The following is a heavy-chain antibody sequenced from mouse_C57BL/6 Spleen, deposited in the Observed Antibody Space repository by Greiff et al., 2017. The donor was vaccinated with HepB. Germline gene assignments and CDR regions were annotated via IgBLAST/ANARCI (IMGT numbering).Heavy chain of an antibody. CDR1: GYTFTDYE. V-gene: IGHV1-15*01. CDR2: IDPETGGT. Sequence: VQLQQSGAELVRPGASVTLSCKASGYTFTDYEMHWVKQTPVHGLEWIGAIDPETGGTAYNQKFKGKAILTADKSSSTAYMELRSLTSEDSAVYYCTPIYDGYYTGFAYWGQGTLVTVSA. D-gene: IGHD2-3*01. J-gene: IGHJ3*01. CDR3: TPIYDGYYTGFAY.